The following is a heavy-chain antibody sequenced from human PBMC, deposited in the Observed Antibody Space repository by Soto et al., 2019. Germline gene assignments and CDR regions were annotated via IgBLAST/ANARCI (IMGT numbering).Heavy chain of an antibody. V-gene: IGHV3-49*03. CDR2: IRSKAYGGTT. D-gene: IGHD3-10*01. Sequence: GGSLRLSCTASGFTFCDYAMSWFRQAPGKGLERVGFIRSKAYGGTTEYAASVKGRFTISRDDSKSIACLQMNSLKTEDTAVYYCTREREDYYGSGSYYNLNFDYWGQGTLVTVSS. CDR3: TREREDYYGSGSYYNLNFDY. CDR1: GFTFCDYA. J-gene: IGHJ4*02.